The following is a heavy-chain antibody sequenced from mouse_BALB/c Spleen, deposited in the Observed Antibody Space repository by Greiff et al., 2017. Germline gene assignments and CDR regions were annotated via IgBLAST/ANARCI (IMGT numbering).Heavy chain of an antibody. V-gene: IGHV1-14*01. J-gene: IGHJ3*01. D-gene: IGHD1-1*01. Sequence: VQLQQSGPELVKPGASVKMSCRASGYTFTSYVMHWVKQKPGQGLEWIGYINPYNDGTKYNEKFKGKATLTSDKSSSTAYMELSSLTSEDSAVYYCARTDGSSYAWFAYWGQGTLVTVSA. CDR2: INPYNDGT. CDR1: GYTFTSYV. CDR3: ARTDGSSYAWFAY.